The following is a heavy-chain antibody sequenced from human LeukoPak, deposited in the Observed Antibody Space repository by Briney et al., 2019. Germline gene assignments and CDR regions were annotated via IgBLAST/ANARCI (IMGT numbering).Heavy chain of an antibody. Sequence: SETLSLTCAVYGGSFSGYYWSWIRQPPGKGLEWIGEINHSGSTNYNPSLKSRVTISVDTSKNQFSLKLSSVTAADTAVYYCARGAVLRFLEWFTPAEYYYYGMDVWGQGTTVTVSS. J-gene: IGHJ6*02. CDR1: GGSFSGYY. CDR2: INHSGST. D-gene: IGHD3-3*01. CDR3: ARGAVLRFLEWFTPAEYYYYGMDV. V-gene: IGHV4-34*01.